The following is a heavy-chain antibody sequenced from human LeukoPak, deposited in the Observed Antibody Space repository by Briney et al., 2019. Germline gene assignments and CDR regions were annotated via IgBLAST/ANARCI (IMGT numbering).Heavy chain of an antibody. CDR1: GFTFGDYA. CDR3: TRTSRYECWFDP. J-gene: IGHJ5*02. Sequence: GRSLRLSCTASGFTFGDYAMSWVRQAPGKGLEWVGFIRSKAYGGTTEYAASVKGRFTISRDDSKSIAYLQMNSLKTEDTAVYYCTRTSRYECWFDPWGQGTLVTVSS. V-gene: IGHV3-49*04. CDR2: IRSKAYGGTT. D-gene: IGHD5-12*01.